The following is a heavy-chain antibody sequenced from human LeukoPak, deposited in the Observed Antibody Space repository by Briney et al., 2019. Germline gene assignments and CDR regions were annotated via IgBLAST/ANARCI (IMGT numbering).Heavy chain of an antibody. CDR3: ARGAYSSSWYFDY. J-gene: IGHJ4*02. Sequence: GRSLRLSGAASGFSFSSCGMHWVRQTPDKGLEWVAAIAKDGTDIHYVDSVKGRFTISRDNSKNTLYLQMNSLRAEDTAVYYCARGAYSSSWYFDYWGQGTLVTVSS. V-gene: IGHV3-30*03. D-gene: IGHD6-13*01. CDR1: GFSFSSCG. CDR2: IAKDGTDI.